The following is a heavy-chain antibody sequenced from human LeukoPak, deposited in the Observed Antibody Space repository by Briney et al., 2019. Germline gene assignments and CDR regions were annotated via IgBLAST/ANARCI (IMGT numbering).Heavy chain of an antibody. CDR2: ISYDGSNK. CDR1: GFTFSSYG. V-gene: IGHV3-30*18. D-gene: IGHD2-2*01. Sequence: PGGSLRLSCAASGFTFSSYGMHWVRQAPGKGLEGVAVISYDGSNKYYADSVKGRFNISRDNSKNTLYLQMNSLRAEDTAVYYCAKDGTVVVPAATLYYYYYGMDVWGQGTTVTVSS. J-gene: IGHJ6*02. CDR3: AKDGTVVVPAATLYYYYYGMDV.